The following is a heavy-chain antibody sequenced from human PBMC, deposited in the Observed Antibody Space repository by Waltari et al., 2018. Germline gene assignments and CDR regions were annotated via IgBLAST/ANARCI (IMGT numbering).Heavy chain of an antibody. Sequence: QVQLQQWGAGLLKPSETLSLTCAVYGGSFSGYYWSWIRQPPGKGLAWIGEINHRGSTNYNPSLKSRVTIAVDTSKNQFSLKLSSVTAADTAVYYCARGATKVLLWFGELNDGYYYGMDVWGQGTTVTVSS. CDR1: GGSFSGYY. D-gene: IGHD3-10*01. CDR2: INHRGST. V-gene: IGHV4-34*01. J-gene: IGHJ6*02. CDR3: ARGATKVLLWFGELNDGYYYGMDV.